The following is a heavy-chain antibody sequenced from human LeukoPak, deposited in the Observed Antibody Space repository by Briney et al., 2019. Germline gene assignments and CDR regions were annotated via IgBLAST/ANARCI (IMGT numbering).Heavy chain of an antibody. V-gene: IGHV4-59*01. CDR3: ARDPIHRDDYNAE. CDR2: INYSGTT. D-gene: IGHD5-24*01. Sequence: SPSETLSLTCTVSGPSISNFYWSWIRQPPGRGLEWVGSINYSGTTNYNPSLKSRVTVSVDTSKNQVSLKLNSVTAADTAVYYCARDPIHRDDYNAEWGQGVLVSVSS. J-gene: IGHJ4*02. CDR1: GPSISNFY.